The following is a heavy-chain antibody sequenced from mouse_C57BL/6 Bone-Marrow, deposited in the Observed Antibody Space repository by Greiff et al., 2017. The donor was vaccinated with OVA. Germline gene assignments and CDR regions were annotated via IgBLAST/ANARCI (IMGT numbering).Heavy chain of an antibody. V-gene: IGHV1-59*01. CDR2: IDPSDSYT. Sequence: QVQLQQPGAELVRPGPSVKLSCKASGYTFTSYWMHWVKQRPGQGLEWIGVIDPSDSYTNYNQKFKGKATLTVDTSSSTAYMQLSSLTSEDSAVYYCARDYYGSSPYAMDYWGQGTSVTVSS. CDR1: GYTFTSYW. J-gene: IGHJ4*01. D-gene: IGHD1-1*01. CDR3: ARDYYGSSPYAMDY.